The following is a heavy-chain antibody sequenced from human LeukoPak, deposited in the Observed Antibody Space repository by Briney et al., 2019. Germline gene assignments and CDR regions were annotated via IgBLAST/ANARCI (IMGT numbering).Heavy chain of an antibody. CDR1: GFTFSSYA. J-gene: IGHJ4*02. Sequence: GGSLRLSCAASGFTFSSYAMTWVRQAPGKGLEWVSTISESGGGSYSGGGTYYRDSVKGLFIISKDGSTNTLFLQMVSLRADDTGIYYCAKGKVNHLGALDYWGQGALVTVSS. CDR2: ISESGGGSYSGGGT. D-gene: IGHD1-26*01. V-gene: IGHV3-23*01. CDR3: AKGKVNHLGALDY.